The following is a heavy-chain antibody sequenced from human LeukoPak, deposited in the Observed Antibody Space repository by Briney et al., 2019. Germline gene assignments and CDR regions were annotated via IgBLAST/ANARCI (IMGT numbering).Heavy chain of an antibody. CDR1: GGSISSGSYY. CDR3: ARWGEIAAAGTEFDY. V-gene: IGHV4-61*02. Sequence: SETLSLTCTVSGGSISSGSYYWSWIRQPAGKGLEWIGRIYTSESTNYNPSLKSRVTISVDTSKNQFSLKLSSVTAADTAVYYCARWGEIAAAGTEFDYWGQGTLVTVSS. J-gene: IGHJ4*02. CDR2: IYTSEST. D-gene: IGHD6-13*01.